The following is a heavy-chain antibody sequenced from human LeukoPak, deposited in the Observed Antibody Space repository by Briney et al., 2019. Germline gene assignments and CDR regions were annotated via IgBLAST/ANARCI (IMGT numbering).Heavy chain of an antibody. J-gene: IGHJ6*02. Sequence: ASVKVSCKASGYTFTSYGISWVRQAPGQGLEWMGWISAYNGNTNYAQKLQGRVTVTTDTSTSTAYMELRSLRSDDTAVYYCARETHIVVVPAAPYYYYYGMDVWGQGTTVTVSS. V-gene: IGHV1-18*01. D-gene: IGHD2-2*01. CDR3: ARETHIVVVPAAPYYYYYGMDV. CDR2: ISAYNGNT. CDR1: GYTFTSYG.